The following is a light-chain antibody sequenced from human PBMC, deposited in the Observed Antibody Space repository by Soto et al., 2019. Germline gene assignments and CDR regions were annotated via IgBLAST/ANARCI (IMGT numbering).Light chain of an antibody. CDR3: QQYKSDSRT. Sequence: DIQVFQTPPILTATVGDRVTLTCRAGQSVGELLAWYQQNPRKARRVLIYRTSNLAPGVPSRFSGSGSDIEFTLTISSLQTDDYAVYYCQQYKSDSRTFGQGTKVDIK. J-gene: IGKJ1*01. V-gene: IGKV1-5*03. CDR2: RTS. CDR1: QSVGEL.